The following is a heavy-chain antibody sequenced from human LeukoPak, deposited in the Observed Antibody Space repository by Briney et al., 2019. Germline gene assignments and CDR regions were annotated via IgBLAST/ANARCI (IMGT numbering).Heavy chain of an antibody. D-gene: IGHD2-2*01. J-gene: IGHJ6*04. Sequence: ASVKVSWKASGGTFSSYAISWVRQAPEQGLEWMGGIIPIFGTANYAQKCQGRVTITADKSTSTAYMELSGLRSEDTAVYYCARSVVVPAAMHGGSYYYYGMDVWGKGTTVTVSS. V-gene: IGHV1-69*06. CDR2: IIPIFGTA. CDR3: ARSVVVPAAMHGGSYYYYGMDV. CDR1: GGTFSSYA.